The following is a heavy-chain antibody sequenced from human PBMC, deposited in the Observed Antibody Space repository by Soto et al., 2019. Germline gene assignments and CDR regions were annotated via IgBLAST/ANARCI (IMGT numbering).Heavy chain of an antibody. Sequence: QAPGKGLEWMGGFDPEDGETIYAQKFQGRVTXTEDTSXXXXXXXXXXLRSEDTAVYYCATWRVKVGFDYXGQGTLVTVSS. J-gene: IGHJ4*02. V-gene: IGHV1-24*01. CDR3: ATWRVKVGFDY. CDR2: FDPEDGET. D-gene: IGHD1-26*01.